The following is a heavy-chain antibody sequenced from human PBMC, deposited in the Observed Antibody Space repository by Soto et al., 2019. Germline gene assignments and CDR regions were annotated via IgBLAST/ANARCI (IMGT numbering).Heavy chain of an antibody. J-gene: IGHJ3*02. D-gene: IGHD3-22*01. CDR3: ARRQDYYDSSGYYNDAFDI. CDR1: GGSLSSSSYY. CDR2: IYHSGST. V-gene: IGHV4-39*01. Sequence: PSETLSLTCTVSGGSLSSSSYYWGWIRQPPGKGLEWIGSIYHSGSTYYNPSLKSRVTISVDTSKNQFSLTLSSVPAADTAVYYCARRQDYYDSSGYYNDAFDIWGHGTMVTVSS.